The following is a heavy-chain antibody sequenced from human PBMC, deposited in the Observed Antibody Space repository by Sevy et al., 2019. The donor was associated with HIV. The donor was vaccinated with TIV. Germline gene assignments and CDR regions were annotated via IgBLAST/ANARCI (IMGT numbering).Heavy chain of an antibody. V-gene: IGHV3-30-3*01. J-gene: IGHJ6*02. CDR1: GFAFTNYYA. Sequence: GGSLRLSCAASGFAFTNYYAMHWVRQAPGKGLEWVALISFDESDKYYADSVKGRFTISRDNFKNTLYLQMNSLTTEDTAVYYCARPRANYVDNYFFYAMDVWGQGTTVIVSS. D-gene: IGHD4-17*01. CDR3: ARPRANYVDNYFFYAMDV. CDR2: ISFDESDK.